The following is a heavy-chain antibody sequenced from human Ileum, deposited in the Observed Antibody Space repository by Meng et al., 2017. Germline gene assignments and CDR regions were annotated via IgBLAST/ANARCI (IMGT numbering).Heavy chain of an antibody. CDR1: GGSFSGYY. V-gene: IGHV4-34*01. Sequence: SETLSLTCAVYGGSFSGYYWSWIRQPPGKGLEWIGEINHSGSTNYNPSLKSRVTISVDTSKNQFSLKLSSVTAADTAVYYCARVRPPYYFDYWGQGTLVTGSS. CDR2: INHSGST. J-gene: IGHJ4*02. CDR3: ARVRPPYYFDY.